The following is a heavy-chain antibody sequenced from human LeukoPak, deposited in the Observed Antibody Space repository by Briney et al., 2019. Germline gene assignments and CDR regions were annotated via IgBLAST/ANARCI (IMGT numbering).Heavy chain of an antibody. CDR1: GGSISSYY. Sequence: SETLSLTCTVSGGSISSYYWSWIRQPPGKGLECIGYIYYSGSTNYNPSLKSRVTISVDTSKNQFSLRLSSVTAADTAVYYCARAGRYCSSTSCYIANFDYWGQGTLVTVSS. CDR2: IYYSGST. V-gene: IGHV4-59*01. J-gene: IGHJ4*02. D-gene: IGHD2-2*02. CDR3: ARAGRYCSSTSCYIANFDY.